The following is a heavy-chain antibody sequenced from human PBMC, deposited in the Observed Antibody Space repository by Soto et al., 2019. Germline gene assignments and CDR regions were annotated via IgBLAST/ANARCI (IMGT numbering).Heavy chain of an antibody. CDR2: IWYDGSNK. D-gene: IGHD6-19*01. J-gene: IGHJ4*02. CDR1: GFTFSSYG. CDR3: ATISLAVAGLSAY. Sequence: QVQLVESGGGVVQPGRSLRLSCAASGFTFSSYGMHWVRQAPGKGLEWVAVIWYDGSNKYYADSVKGRFTISRDNSKNTLYLQMNSLRAEDTAVYYCATISLAVAGLSAYWGQGTLVTVSS. V-gene: IGHV3-33*01.